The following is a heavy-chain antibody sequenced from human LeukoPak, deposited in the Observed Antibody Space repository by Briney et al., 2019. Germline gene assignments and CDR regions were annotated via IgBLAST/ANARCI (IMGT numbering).Heavy chain of an antibody. D-gene: IGHD6-19*01. CDR3: ARDKPPRVAVAGKPFDY. J-gene: IGHJ4*02. V-gene: IGHV4-4*07. CDR1: GGSISSYY. CDR2: VYTSGST. Sequence: SETLSLTCTVSGGSISSYYWSWIRQPAGKGLEWIGRVYTSGSTNYNPSLKSRVTTSVDTSKNQFSLKLSSVTAADTAVYYCARDKPPRVAVAGKPFDYWGQGTLVTVSS.